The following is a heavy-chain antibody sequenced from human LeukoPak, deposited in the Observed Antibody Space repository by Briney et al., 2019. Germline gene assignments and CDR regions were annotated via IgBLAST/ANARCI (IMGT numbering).Heavy chain of an antibody. CDR2: IDHSGST. V-gene: IGHV4-34*09. CDR3: ARAGSSSLYGMDV. Sequence: SETLSLTCAVYDESFSGYYCSWIRQPPRKGLEWIGEIDHSGSTNYNPSLQSRVTISVDTSKNQFSLKLSSVTAADTAVYHCARAGSSSLYGMDVWGQGTTVTVSS. J-gene: IGHJ6*02. D-gene: IGHD6-13*01. CDR1: DESFSGYY.